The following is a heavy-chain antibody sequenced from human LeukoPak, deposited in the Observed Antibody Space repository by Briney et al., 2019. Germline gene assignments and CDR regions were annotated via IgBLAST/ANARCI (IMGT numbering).Heavy chain of an antibody. CDR2: ISWNSGSI. D-gene: IGHD6-19*01. V-gene: IGHV3-9*01. Sequence: GGSLRLSCAASGFTFYDYAMHWVRQAPGKGLEWVSGISWNSGSIGYADSVKGRFTISRDNAKNSLYLQMNSLRAEDTALYYCAKGPNSGWYGWDWFDPWGQGTLVTVSS. CDR1: GFTFYDYA. J-gene: IGHJ5*02. CDR3: AKGPNSGWYGWDWFDP.